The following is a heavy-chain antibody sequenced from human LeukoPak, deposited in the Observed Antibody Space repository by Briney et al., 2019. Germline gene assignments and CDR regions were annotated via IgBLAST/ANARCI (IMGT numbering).Heavy chain of an antibody. Sequence: ASVKVSCKASGYTFTSYGISWVRQAPGQGLEWMGWISAYNGNTSHAQKLQGRVTMTTDTSTSTAYMELRSLRSDDTAVYYCARDYPYSSGWYGVYWGQGTLVTVSS. V-gene: IGHV1-18*01. CDR2: ISAYNGNT. D-gene: IGHD6-19*01. CDR3: ARDYPYSSGWYGVY. CDR1: GYTFTSYG. J-gene: IGHJ4*02.